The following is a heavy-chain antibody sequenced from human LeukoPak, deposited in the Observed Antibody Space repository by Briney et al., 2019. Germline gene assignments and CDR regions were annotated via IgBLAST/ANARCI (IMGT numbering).Heavy chain of an antibody. J-gene: IGHJ6*02. V-gene: IGHV3-73*01. D-gene: IGHD6-13*01. Sequence: GGSLRLSCAASGFTFSGSAMHWVRQASGKGLEWVGRIRSKANSYATAYAALVKGRFTISRDDSKNTAYLQMNSLKTEDTAVYYCTHAGTGYYGMDVWGQGTTVTVSS. CDR3: THAGTGYYGMDV. CDR1: GFTFSGSA. CDR2: IRSKANSYAT.